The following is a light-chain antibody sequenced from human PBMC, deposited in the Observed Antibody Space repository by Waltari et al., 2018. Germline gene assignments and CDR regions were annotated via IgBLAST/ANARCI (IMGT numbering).Light chain of an antibody. CDR2: DAS. Sequence: DIQMTQSPSSLSASVGDRVTITCQASQHINKYLNWYQQKPGRAPKLLISDASNLETGVPSMFSGSGSGTHFIFTISSVQPEDIGTYYCQQYHAVPPITFGQGTRLEIK. V-gene: IGKV1-33*01. CDR1: QHINKY. J-gene: IGKJ5*01. CDR3: QQYHAVPPIT.